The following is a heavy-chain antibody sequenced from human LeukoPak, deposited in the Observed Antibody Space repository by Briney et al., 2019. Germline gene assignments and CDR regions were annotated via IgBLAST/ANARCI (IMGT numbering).Heavy chain of an antibody. Sequence: GGSLRLSCAASRFTVSSNYMSWVRDARGEGLEWVSFIYSGGSTYYAGFVKGPFTLSRDNSKNKLDLRMNSLRAGDTAVYYCAKTSYCYEWSRYYAFDIWGQGTMVTVSS. V-gene: IGHV3-53*05. D-gene: IGHD3-22*01. CDR3: AKTSYCYEWSRYYAFDI. J-gene: IGHJ3*02. CDR2: IYSGGST. CDR1: RFTVSSNY.